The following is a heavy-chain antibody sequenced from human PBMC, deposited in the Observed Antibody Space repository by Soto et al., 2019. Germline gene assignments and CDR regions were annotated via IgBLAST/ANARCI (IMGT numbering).Heavy chain of an antibody. V-gene: IGHV4-39*01. CDR3: ARLHGYCISSSCHGHYAMDV. D-gene: IGHD2-2*01. Sequence: SETLSFTCTVSSAPVSSSTYTWGWIRQPPGKGLDWIGSIYYSGSTYYNPSLNSRVTVSVDTSKNQFSLKVTSVTAADTAVYYCARLHGYCISSSCHGHYAMDVWGQGTTVTVSS. J-gene: IGHJ6*02. CDR2: IYYSGST. CDR1: SAPVSSSTYT.